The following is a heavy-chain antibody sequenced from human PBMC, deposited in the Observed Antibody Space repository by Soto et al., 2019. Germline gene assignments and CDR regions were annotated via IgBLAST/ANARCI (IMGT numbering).Heavy chain of an antibody. Sequence: GGSLRLSCAASGFTFSSYSMNWVRQAPGKGLEWVSSISSSSSYIYYADSVKGRFTISRDNAKNSLYLQMNSLRAEDTAVYYCARDQGRDIVVVVAAPYYYYGMDVWGQGTTVTVYS. CDR1: GFTFSSYS. J-gene: IGHJ6*02. CDR2: ISSSSSYI. CDR3: ARDQGRDIVVVVAAPYYYYGMDV. V-gene: IGHV3-21*01. D-gene: IGHD2-15*01.